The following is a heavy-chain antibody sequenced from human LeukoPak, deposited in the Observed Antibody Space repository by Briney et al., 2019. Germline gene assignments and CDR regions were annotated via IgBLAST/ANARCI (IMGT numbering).Heavy chain of an antibody. CDR3: ARSIRGYSDVRGYMDV. Sequence: SETLSLTCTVSGGSISSYYWSWIRQPPGKGLEWIGYIYYSGSTNYNPSLKSRVTISVDTSKNQFSLKLSSVTAADTAVYYCARSIRGYSDVRGYMDVWGKGTTVTVSS. CDR1: GGSISSYY. J-gene: IGHJ6*03. CDR2: IYYSGST. D-gene: IGHD5-18*01. V-gene: IGHV4-59*01.